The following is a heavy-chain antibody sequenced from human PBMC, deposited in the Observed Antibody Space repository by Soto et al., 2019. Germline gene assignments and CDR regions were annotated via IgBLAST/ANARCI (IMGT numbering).Heavy chain of an antibody. V-gene: IGHV3-11*06. CDR2: ISRSSRYT. Sequence: GGSLRLSCAASGISFSDYYMSWILQAPGKGLEGVSYISRSSRYTNNADSVKGRFTISRDNAKNSLYLQMNSLRAEDTAVDYFPSDTSPLVPADIAYYYYGMNVWGHGTTDT. J-gene: IGHJ6*02. CDR1: GISFSDYY. D-gene: IGHD2-2*01. CDR3: PSDTSPLVPADIAYYYYGMNV.